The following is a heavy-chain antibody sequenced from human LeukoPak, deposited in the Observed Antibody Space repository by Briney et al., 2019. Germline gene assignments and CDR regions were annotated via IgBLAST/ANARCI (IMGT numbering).Heavy chain of an antibody. D-gene: IGHD2-2*01. CDR3: AKDVVNCGSTSCYFYYYMDV. CDR1: GFTFSTYG. J-gene: IGHJ6*03. CDR2: LRYDGSNK. V-gene: IGHV3-30*02. Sequence: GGSLRLSCAASGFTFSTYGMHWVRQAPGKGLEWVAFLRYDGSNKYYADSVKGRFTISRDNSKNTLYLQMNSLRAEDTAVYYCAKDVVNCGSTSCYFYYYMDVWVKGTTVTVSS.